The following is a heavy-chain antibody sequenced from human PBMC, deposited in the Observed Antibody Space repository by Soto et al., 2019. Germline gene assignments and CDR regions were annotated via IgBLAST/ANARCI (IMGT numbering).Heavy chain of an antibody. D-gene: IGHD4-17*01. CDR1: GNTFTNYD. V-gene: IGHV1-8*01. Sequence: ASVKVFCKASGNTFTNYDINWVRQATGQGLEYLGWMNPNSGDTAYVQKFQGRVTMTWDTSITTAYMELRSLRSEDAAVYFCARGVKYGAYSRWFDPWGQGTLVTVSS. CDR3: ARGVKYGAYSRWFDP. CDR2: MNPNSGDT. J-gene: IGHJ5*02.